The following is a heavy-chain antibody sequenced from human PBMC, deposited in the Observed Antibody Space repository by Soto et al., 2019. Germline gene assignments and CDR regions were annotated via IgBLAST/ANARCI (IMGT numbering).Heavy chain of an antibody. V-gene: IGHV2-5*02. CDR3: ALEQGVRRGVGMEV. Sequence: SGPTLVNPTQTLTLTCTFSGFSLSTSGVGVGWIRQPPGKALEWLALIYWDDDKRYSPSLKSRLTITKDTSKNQVVLTMTNMDPADTATYYCALEQGVRRGVGMEVWGQGTTVTVSS. CDR2: IYWDDDK. D-gene: IGHD3-10*01. CDR1: GFSLSTSGVG. J-gene: IGHJ6*02.